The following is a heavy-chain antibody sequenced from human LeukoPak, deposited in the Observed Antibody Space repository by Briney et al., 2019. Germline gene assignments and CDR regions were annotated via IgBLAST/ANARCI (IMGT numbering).Heavy chain of an antibody. Sequence: PSETLSLTCSVSGGSISSRSYYWSWIRQPPGKGLEWIGYIYYSGSTNYNPSLKSRVTISVDTSKNQFSLKLSSVTAADTAVYYCAREGEDYGDYGVGYWGQGTLVTVSS. CDR3: AREGEDYGDYGVGY. D-gene: IGHD4-17*01. CDR2: IYYSGST. CDR1: GGSISSRSYY. J-gene: IGHJ4*02. V-gene: IGHV4-61*01.